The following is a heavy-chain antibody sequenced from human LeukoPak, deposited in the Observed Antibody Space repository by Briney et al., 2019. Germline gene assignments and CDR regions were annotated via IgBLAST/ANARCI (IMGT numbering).Heavy chain of an antibody. Sequence: GESLKISCKGSGYSFTSYWIGWVRQMPGKGLEWMGIIYPGDSDTRYSPSFQGQVTISADKSISTAYLQWSSLKASDTAMYYCARGTGVRYCSNGVCYTSDYWGQGTLVTVSS. CDR1: GYSFTSYW. J-gene: IGHJ4*02. CDR2: IYPGDSDT. D-gene: IGHD2-8*01. V-gene: IGHV5-51*01. CDR3: ARGTGVRYCSNGVCYTSDY.